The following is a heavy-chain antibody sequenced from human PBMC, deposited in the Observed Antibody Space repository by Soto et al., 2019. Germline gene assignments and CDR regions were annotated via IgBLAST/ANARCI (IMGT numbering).Heavy chain of an antibody. Sequence: GGSLRLSCAASGLTFNNYAMSWVRQAPGKGLEWISAISASDGSTYYADSVKGRFTISRDNSKNTPYLQMSSLRAEDTAVYYCASPPRPTLADNIFDYWGQGTLVTVSS. CDR3: ASPPRPTLADNIFDY. J-gene: IGHJ4*02. V-gene: IGHV3-23*01. D-gene: IGHD1-20*01. CDR2: ISASDGST. CDR1: GLTFNNYA.